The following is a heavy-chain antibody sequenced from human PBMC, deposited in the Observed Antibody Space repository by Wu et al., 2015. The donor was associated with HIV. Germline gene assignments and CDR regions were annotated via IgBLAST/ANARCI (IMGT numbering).Heavy chain of an antibody. CDR2: IIPIFGTA. V-gene: IGHV1-69*01. CDR1: GYTFTSYD. D-gene: IGHD3-10*01. CDR3: ASRAASGFEDY. J-gene: IGHJ4*02. Sequence: QVQLVQSGAEVKKPGASVKVSCKASGYTFTSYDINWVRQATGQGLEWMGGIIPIFGTANYAQKFQGRVTITADESTSTAYMELSSLRSEDTAVYYCASRAASGFEDYWGQGTLVTVSS.